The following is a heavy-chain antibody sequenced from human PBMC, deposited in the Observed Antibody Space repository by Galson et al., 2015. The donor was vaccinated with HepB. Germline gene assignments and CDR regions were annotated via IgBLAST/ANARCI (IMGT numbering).Heavy chain of an antibody. CDR3: ARGRYYDILTDTPNFDY. V-gene: IGHV3-30*04. J-gene: IGHJ4*02. CDR1: GFTFSSYA. Sequence: SLRLSCAASGFTFSSYAMHWVRQAPGKGLEWVAVISYDGSNKYYADSVKGRFTISRDNSKNTLYLQMNSLRAEDTAVYYCARGRYYDILTDTPNFDYWGQGTLVTVSS. D-gene: IGHD3-9*01. CDR2: ISYDGSNK.